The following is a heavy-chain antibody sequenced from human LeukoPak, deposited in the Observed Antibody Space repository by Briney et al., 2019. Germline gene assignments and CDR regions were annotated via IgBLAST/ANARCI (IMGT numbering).Heavy chain of an antibody. D-gene: IGHD1-14*01. Sequence: GGSLRLSCAASGFTFSSYAMSWVRQAPGKGLEWVSAISGSGGSTYYADSVKGRFTISRDNSKNTLYLQMNSLGAEDTAVYYCAKAGTTMDYYYYMDVWGKGTTVTVSS. V-gene: IGHV3-23*01. CDR1: GFTFSSYA. CDR2: ISGSGGST. J-gene: IGHJ6*03. CDR3: AKAGTTMDYYYYMDV.